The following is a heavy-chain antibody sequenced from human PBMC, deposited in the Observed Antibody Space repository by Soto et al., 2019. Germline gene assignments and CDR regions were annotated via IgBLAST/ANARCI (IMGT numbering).Heavy chain of an antibody. Sequence: GGSLRLSCAASGFTFSSYSMNWVRQAPGKGLEWVSSISSSSYIYYADSVKGRFTISRDNAKNSLYLQMNSLRAEDTAVYYCAREGYYGSGSYLYYYYYGMDVWGQGTTVTVSS. CDR2: ISSSSYI. CDR1: GFTFSSYS. CDR3: AREGYYGSGSYLYYYYYGMDV. J-gene: IGHJ6*02. D-gene: IGHD3-10*01. V-gene: IGHV3-21*01.